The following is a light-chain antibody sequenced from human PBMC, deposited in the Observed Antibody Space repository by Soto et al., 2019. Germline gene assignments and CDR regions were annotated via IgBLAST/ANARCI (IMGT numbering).Light chain of an antibody. CDR3: QQSYSTPIT. Sequence: DIQMTQSPSSLSASVGDRVTITCRASQSISSYLNWYQQKPGKAPKLLMYAASSLQSGVPSRFSGSGSGTDFILTISSLQPEYFATYYCQQSYSTPITFGHGTRLESK. V-gene: IGKV1-39*01. CDR2: AAS. CDR1: QSISSY. J-gene: IGKJ5*01.